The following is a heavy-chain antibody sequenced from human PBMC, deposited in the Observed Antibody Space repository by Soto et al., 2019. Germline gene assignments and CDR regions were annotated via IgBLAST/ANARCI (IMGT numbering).Heavy chain of an antibody. CDR3: AKEYNSGYYYYMDV. Sequence: GGSLRLSCAASGFTFDDYAMHWVRQAPGKGLEWVSCISWNSGSIGYADSVKGRFTISRDNAKNSLYLQMNSLRAEDTALYYCAKEYNSGYYYYMDVWGKGTTGTVSS. V-gene: IGHV3-9*01. CDR2: ISWNSGSI. J-gene: IGHJ6*03. CDR1: GFTFDDYA. D-gene: IGHD1-20*01.